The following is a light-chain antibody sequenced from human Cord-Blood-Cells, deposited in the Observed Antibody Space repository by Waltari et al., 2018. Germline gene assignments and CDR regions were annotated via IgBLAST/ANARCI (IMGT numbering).Light chain of an antibody. Sequence: QSALTQPRSVSGSPGQSVTISCTATSSAVGGYNYVSWYQQHPGKAPKLMLYDVSKRPSGVPDRFSGSKSGNTASLTISGLQAEDEADYYCCSYAGSYTVVFGGGTKLTVL. V-gene: IGLV2-11*01. J-gene: IGLJ2*01. CDR3: CSYAGSYTVV. CDR2: DVS. CDR1: SSAVGGYNY.